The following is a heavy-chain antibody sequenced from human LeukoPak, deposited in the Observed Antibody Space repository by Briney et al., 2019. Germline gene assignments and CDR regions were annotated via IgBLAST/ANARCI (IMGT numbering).Heavy chain of an antibody. CDR3: ARRSWIQLWLLFDY. J-gene: IGHJ4*02. D-gene: IGHD5-18*01. CDR2: ISSSGSTI. V-gene: IGHV3-11*04. Sequence: GGSLRLSCAASGFTFSNAWMSWVRQAPGKGLEWVSYISSSGSTIYYADSVKGRFAISRDNAKSSLYLQMNSLRAEDTAVYYCARRSWIQLWLLFDYWGQGTLVTVSS. CDR1: GFTFSNAW.